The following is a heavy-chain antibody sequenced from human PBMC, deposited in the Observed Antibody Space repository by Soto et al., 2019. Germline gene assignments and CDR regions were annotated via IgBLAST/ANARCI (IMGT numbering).Heavy chain of an antibody. V-gene: IGHV3-23*01. CDR1: GFTFSSYA. CDR2: ISGSGGST. Sequence: GGSLRLSCAASGFTFSSYAMSWVRQAPGKGLEWVSAISGSGGSTYYADSVKGRFTISRDNSKNPLYLQMNSLRAEDTAVYYCAKDGGGSGSYYWFDPWGQGTLVTVSS. J-gene: IGHJ5*02. CDR3: AKDGGGSGSYYWFDP. D-gene: IGHD1-26*01.